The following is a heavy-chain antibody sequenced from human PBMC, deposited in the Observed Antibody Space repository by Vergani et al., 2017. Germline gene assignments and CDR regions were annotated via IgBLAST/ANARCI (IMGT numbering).Heavy chain of an antibody. Sequence: EAYLVQSGGGLVTPGGSLRLSCAASGFNFPSFTMNWVRQAPGRGLEWISSIKFPPGEIFYADSVKGRFTISRDNVKNVLFLQMENLRAADTGVYFCARDITASVKPPPHPDWFDPWGQGSLVTVSS. CDR3: ARDITASVKPPPHPDWFDP. CDR2: IKFPPGEI. CDR1: GFNFPSFT. D-gene: IGHD4-17*01. J-gene: IGHJ5*02. V-gene: IGHV3-21*06.